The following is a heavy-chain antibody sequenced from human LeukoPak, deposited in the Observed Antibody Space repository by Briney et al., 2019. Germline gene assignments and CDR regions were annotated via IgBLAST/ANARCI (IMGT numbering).Heavy chain of an antibody. CDR3: ARDQYYGSGTNWSDP. CDR1: GYTFTSYG. J-gene: IGHJ5*02. D-gene: IGHD3-10*01. CDR2: ISAYNGNT. Sequence: GASVKVSCKASGYTFTSYGISWVRQAPGQGLEWMGWISAYNGNTDYAQKLQGRVTMTTDTSTSTAYMELRSLRSDDTAVYYCARDQYYGSGTNWSDPWGQGTLVTVSS. V-gene: IGHV1-18*01.